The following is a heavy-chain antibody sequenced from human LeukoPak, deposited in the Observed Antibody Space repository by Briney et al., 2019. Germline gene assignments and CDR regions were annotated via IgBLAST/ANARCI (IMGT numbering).Heavy chain of an antibody. CDR3: ARGLSP. Sequence: GGSLGLSCAASGFTFSSYSMNWVRQAPGKGLEWVANIKQDGSERYYVDSVKGRFTISRDNAKNSLYLQMNSLRAEDTAVYYCARGLSPWGQGTLVTVSS. V-gene: IGHV3-7*01. CDR1: GFTFSSYS. J-gene: IGHJ5*02. CDR2: IKQDGSER.